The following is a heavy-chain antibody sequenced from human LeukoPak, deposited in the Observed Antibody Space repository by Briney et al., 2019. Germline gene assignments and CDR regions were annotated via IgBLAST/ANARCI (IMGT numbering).Heavy chain of an antibody. CDR2: ISSSSSYI. D-gene: IGHD5-18*01. Sequence: GGSLRLSCAASGFTFSSYSMNWVRQAPGKGLEWVSSISSSSSYIYYADSVKGRFTISRDNAKNSLYLQMNSLRAEDTAVYYCAREDTAMVWEISDAFDIWGQGTMVTVSS. V-gene: IGHV3-21*01. CDR3: AREDTAMVWEISDAFDI. CDR1: GFTFSSYS. J-gene: IGHJ3*02.